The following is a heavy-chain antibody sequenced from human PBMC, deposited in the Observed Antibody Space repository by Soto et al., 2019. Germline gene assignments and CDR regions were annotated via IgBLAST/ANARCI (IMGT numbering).Heavy chain of an antibody. V-gene: IGHV4-61*08. CDR1: GGSVSSGGYY. CDR3: ARTEMATMFFDY. Sequence: PSETLSLTCTVSGGSVSSGGYYWSWIRQPPGKGLEWIAYIYYSGSTNYNPSLKSRVTISVDTSKNQFSLKLTSVTAADTAVYYCARTEMATMFFDYWGQGTLVTVSS. CDR2: IYYSGST. D-gene: IGHD5-12*01. J-gene: IGHJ4*02.